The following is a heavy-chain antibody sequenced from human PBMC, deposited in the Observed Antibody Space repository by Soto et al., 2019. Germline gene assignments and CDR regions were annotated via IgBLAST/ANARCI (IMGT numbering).Heavy chain of an antibody. V-gene: IGHV4-31*03. CDR3: GSVIGGDSEYYFDY. Sequence: SSTLSLTCTVSGVSISTGGYYWSWIRQHPGKGLEWIGNIYYSGRTYYNPSLKSRVILSVDTSKNHFSLNLRSLTAADLAMYYCGSVIGGDSEYYFDYWGQGALVTVSS. CDR2: IYYSGRT. J-gene: IGHJ4*02. CDR1: GVSISTGGYY. D-gene: IGHD2-21*02.